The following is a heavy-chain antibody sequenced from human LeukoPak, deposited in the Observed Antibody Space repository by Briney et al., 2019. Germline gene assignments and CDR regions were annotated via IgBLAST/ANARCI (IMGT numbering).Heavy chain of an antibody. CDR2: ISSSGSTI. D-gene: IGHD6-19*01. J-gene: IGHJ3*02. CDR3: ARESQWPRGAFDI. Sequence: PGGSLRLSCAASGFTFSDYYMSWIRPAPGRGLEWVSYISSSGSTIYYADSVKGRFTISRDNAKNSLYLQMNSLRAEDTAVYYCARESQWPRGAFDIWGQGTMVTVSS. V-gene: IGHV3-11*01. CDR1: GFTFSDYY.